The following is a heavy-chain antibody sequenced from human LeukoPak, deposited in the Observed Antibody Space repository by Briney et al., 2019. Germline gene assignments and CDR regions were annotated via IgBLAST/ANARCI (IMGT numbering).Heavy chain of an antibody. CDR2: IIPIFGTA. Sequence: AAVKLSCKASGGTFSSYAISWVRQAPGQGLEWMRRIIPIFGTANYAQKFHGRVTITTDESTSTAYMELSSLRSEDTAVYYCARVWARLESTNAFDIWGQGTMVTVSS. V-gene: IGHV1-69*05. CDR3: ARVWARLESTNAFDI. J-gene: IGHJ3*02. D-gene: IGHD3-16*01. CDR1: GGTFSSYA.